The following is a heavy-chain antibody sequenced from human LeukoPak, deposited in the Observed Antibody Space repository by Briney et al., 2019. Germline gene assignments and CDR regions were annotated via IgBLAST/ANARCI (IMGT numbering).Heavy chain of an antibody. CDR3: ARYYDFWSGYGFDY. Sequence: GGSLRLSCAASGFTLSSYWMSWVRQAPGKGLEWVANIKQDGSEKYYVDSVKGRFTISRDNAKNSLYLQMNSLRAEDTAVYYCARYYDFWSGYGFDYWGQGTLVTVSS. CDR1: GFTLSSYW. D-gene: IGHD3-3*01. CDR2: IKQDGSEK. J-gene: IGHJ4*02. V-gene: IGHV3-7*01.